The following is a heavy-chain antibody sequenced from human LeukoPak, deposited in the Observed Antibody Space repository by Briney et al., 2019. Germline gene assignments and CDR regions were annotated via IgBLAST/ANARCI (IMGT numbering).Heavy chain of an antibody. CDR2: ISHSGST. V-gene: IGHV4-38-2*01. D-gene: IGHD3-22*01. CDR1: GYSNRSDIY. Sequence: PSETLSLTCACTGYSNRSDIYWVWIRPPPGQGLEWTGGISHSGSTYYNPSLKSRVTMSVDTSKNQFSLKLSSVTAADTAVYYCARAPRVSSSSNYMRRIYYWGQGTLVTVSS. J-gene: IGHJ4*02. CDR3: ARAPRVSSSSNYMRRIYY.